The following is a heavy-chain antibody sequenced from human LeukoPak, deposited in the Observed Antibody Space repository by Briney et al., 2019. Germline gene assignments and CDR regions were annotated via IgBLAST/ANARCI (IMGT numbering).Heavy chain of an antibody. Sequence: SETLSLTCTVSGGSISSGGYYWSWIRQHPGKGLEWIGYIYYSGGTYYNPSLKSRVTISVDTSKNQFSLKLSSVTAADTAVYYCATSRAYCGGDCYSPDVLVIGAKGTMVTV. CDR2: IYYSGGT. V-gene: IGHV4-31*03. CDR3: ATSRAYCGGDCYSPDVLVI. D-gene: IGHD2-21*02. J-gene: IGHJ3*02. CDR1: GGSISSGGYY.